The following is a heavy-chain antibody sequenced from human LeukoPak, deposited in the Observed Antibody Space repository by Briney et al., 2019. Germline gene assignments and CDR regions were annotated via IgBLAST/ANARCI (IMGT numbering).Heavy chain of an antibody. CDR3: ARGGYDFWSGYYFDY. J-gene: IGHJ4*02. Sequence: ASVRVSSKASGYTFTIYGISWVRQALGQGHEWMGWISAYNGNTNYAQKLQGRVTMTTDASTSTAYMELRSLRSDDTAVYYFARGGYDFWSGYYFDYWGQGTLVTVSS. CDR2: ISAYNGNT. D-gene: IGHD3-3*01. V-gene: IGHV1-18*01. CDR1: GYTFTIYG.